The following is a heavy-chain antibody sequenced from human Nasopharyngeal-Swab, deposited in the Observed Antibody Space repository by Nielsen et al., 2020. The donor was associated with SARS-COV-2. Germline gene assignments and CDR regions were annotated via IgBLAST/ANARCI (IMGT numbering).Heavy chain of an antibody. Sequence: IRQPPGKGLEWGAFIWYDGGNKFYAGSVKGRFAISRENSENTLYLQMNSLRAEDTAVYYSARFGLYDTLAGYYSHYYMDVWGKGTTVTVSS. D-gene: IGHD3-9*01. V-gene: IGHV3-33*01. CDR2: IWYDGGNK. J-gene: IGHJ6*03. CDR3: ARFGLYDTLAGYYSHYYMDV.